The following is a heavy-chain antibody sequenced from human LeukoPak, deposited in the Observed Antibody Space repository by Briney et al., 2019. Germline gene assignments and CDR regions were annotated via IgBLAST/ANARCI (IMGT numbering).Heavy chain of an antibody. V-gene: IGHV3-23*01. Sequence: GGSLRLSCAASGFTFSSYAMSWVRQAPGKGLEWVSAISGSGGSTYYADSVKGRFTISRDNSKNTLYLQMNSLRAEDTAVYYCAKDRIAARFKEYYFDYWGQGTLVTVSS. CDR3: AKDRIAARFKEYYFDY. CDR2: ISGSGGST. CDR1: GFTFSSYA. J-gene: IGHJ4*02. D-gene: IGHD6-6*01.